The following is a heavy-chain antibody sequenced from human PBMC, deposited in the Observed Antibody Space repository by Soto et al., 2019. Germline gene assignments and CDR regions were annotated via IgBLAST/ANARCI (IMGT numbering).Heavy chain of an antibody. CDR1: GFTFSDYY. D-gene: IGHD5-18*01. V-gene: IGHV3-11*06. CDR3: ARRYSYGKDYGMDV. CDR2: ISSSSSYT. Sequence: GGSLRLSCAASGFTFSDYYMSWIRQAPGKGLEWVSYISSSSSYTNYADSVKGRFTISRDNAKNSLYLQMNSLRAEDTAVYYCARRYSYGKDYGMDVWGQGTTVTVSS. J-gene: IGHJ6*02.